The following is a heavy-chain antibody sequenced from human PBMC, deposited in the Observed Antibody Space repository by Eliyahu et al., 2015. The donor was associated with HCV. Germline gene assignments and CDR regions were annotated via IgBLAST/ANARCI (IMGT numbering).Heavy chain of an antibody. CDR3: ARDLSRSSSGLDY. CDR1: GXTFSSYS. D-gene: IGHD6-6*01. J-gene: IGHJ4*02. V-gene: IGHV3-21*01. Sequence: EVQLVESGGGLVKPGGSXRLSCAAXGXTFSSYSMTWVRQAPGKGLEWVSSISSSSSYIYYADSVKGRFTISRDNAKNSLYLQMNSLRAEDTAVYYCARDLSRSSSGLDYWGQGTLVTVSS. CDR2: ISSSSSYI.